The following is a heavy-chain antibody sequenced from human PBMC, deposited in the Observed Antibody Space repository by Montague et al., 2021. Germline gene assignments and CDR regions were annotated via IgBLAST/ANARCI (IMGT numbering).Heavy chain of an antibody. V-gene: IGHV4-59*08. J-gene: IGHJ5*02. CDR3: AKQDYFVSGTSYKGFDP. CDR2: MFYGGAT. D-gene: IGHD3-10*01. Sequence: SETLSPTCTVSSGSIFRAHWSWVRQPPGKGLEWLGSMFYGGATSNNPSLKSRVTMSIDTSTNQFSLKLSFVTAADTAVYYCAKQDYFVSGTSYKGFDPWGQGILVTVSS. CDR1: SGSIFRAH.